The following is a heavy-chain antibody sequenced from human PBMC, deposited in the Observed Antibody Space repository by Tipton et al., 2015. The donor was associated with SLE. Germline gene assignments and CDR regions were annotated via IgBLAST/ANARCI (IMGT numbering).Heavy chain of an antibody. V-gene: IGHV4-61*09. Sequence: TLSLTCTVSGGSISSGSYYWSWIRQPAGKGLEWIGHIYTSGSTNYNPSLKSRVTISVDTSKNQFSLKLSSVTAADTAVYYCARGISARGVIIIYYFDYWGQGTLVTVSS. D-gene: IGHD3-10*01. J-gene: IGHJ4*02. CDR1: GGSISSGSYY. CDR2: IYTSGST. CDR3: ARGISARGVIIIYYFDY.